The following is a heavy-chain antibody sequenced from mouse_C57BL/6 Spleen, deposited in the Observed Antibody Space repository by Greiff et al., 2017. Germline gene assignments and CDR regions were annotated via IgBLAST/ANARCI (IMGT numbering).Heavy chain of an antibody. J-gene: IGHJ3*01. D-gene: IGHD1-1*01. CDR3: ARGGYGSSLAWFAY. CDR1: GYTFTSYT. CDR2: INPSSGYT. Sequence: QVQLQQSGAELARPGASVKMSCKASGYTFTSYTMHWVKQRPGQGLEWIGYINPSSGYTNYNQKFKGKSTLTVDKSSSTAYMQLSSLTSEDSAVYYCARGGYGSSLAWFAYWGQGTLVTVSA. V-gene: IGHV1-4*01.